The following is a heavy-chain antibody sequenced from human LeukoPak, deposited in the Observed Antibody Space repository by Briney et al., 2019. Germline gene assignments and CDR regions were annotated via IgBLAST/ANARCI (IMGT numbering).Heavy chain of an antibody. CDR3: AKDPYDSIGCYMDV. Sequence: GGSLRHSSAEPGYTSRSSGLHWVRHAPGKGLERVADIWYDRSNKYYADSVKGRFTISKDNSKNALYLQMNSLKAEDMAVYCCAKDPYDSIGCYMDVWGKGTTVTVSS. J-gene: IGHJ6*03. D-gene: IGHD3-22*01. CDR1: GYTSRSSG. V-gene: IGHV3-33*06. CDR2: IWYDRSNK.